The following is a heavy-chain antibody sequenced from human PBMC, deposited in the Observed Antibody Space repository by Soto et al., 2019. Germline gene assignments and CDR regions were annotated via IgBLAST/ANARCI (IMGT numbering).Heavy chain of an antibody. D-gene: IGHD6-13*01. J-gene: IGHJ5*02. CDR3: ARDNSSSWYGQTNWFDP. V-gene: IGHV3-33*01. CDR2: IWYDGSNK. CDR1: GFTFSSYG. Sequence: GGSLRLSCAASGFTFSSYGMHWVRQAPGKGLEWVAVIWYDGSNKYYADSVKGRFTISRDNSKNTLYLQMNSLRAEDTAVYYCARDNSSSWYGQTNWFDPWGQGTLVTVSS.